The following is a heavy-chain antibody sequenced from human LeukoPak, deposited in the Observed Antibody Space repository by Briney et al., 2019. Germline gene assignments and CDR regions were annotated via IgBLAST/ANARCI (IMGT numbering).Heavy chain of an antibody. CDR3: ARASLSWTSRPGFDS. CDR2: INPNSGGT. J-gene: IGHJ4*02. CDR1: GYTFTGYY. Sequence: ASVKVSCKASGYTFTGYYMDWVRQAPGQGLEWMGWINPNSGGTIYAQKFQGRVTMPRDTSISTAYMELSSLRSDDTAVYYCARASLSWTSRPGFDSWGQGTLVTVSS. V-gene: IGHV1-2*02. D-gene: IGHD6-6*01.